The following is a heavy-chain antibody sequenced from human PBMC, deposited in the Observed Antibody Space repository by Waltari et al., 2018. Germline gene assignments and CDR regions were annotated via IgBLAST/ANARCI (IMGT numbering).Heavy chain of an antibody. CDR2: IKQDGSEN. D-gene: IGHD2-21*02. J-gene: IGHJ6*02. V-gene: IGHV3-7*01. CDR3: GTDGTTATRPGIGYYYGMDV. CDR1: GFPLSSRW. Sequence: EVQLVESGGGLVQPGGSLRLSCDASGFPLSSRWMSWVPPAPGKGLEWVARIKQDGSENYYADSVRGRFSISRDNAQNLLFLQMNSLRGDDSAVYYCGTDGTTATRPGIGYYYGMDVWGQGTTVTVSS.